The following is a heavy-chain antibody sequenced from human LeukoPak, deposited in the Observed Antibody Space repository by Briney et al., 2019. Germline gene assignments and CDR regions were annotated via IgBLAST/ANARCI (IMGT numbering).Heavy chain of an antibody. CDR2: IYHSGKN. Sequence: PSETLSLTCSVSGYSISSGYYWGWIRQPPGKGPEWIGSIYHSGKNYYNPSLKSRVTVSIDTSKNQFSLKLNSVTAADTVVYYCARDQGRSSGWRHWGQGILVTVSS. J-gene: IGHJ4*02. D-gene: IGHD6-19*01. CDR1: GYSISSGYY. V-gene: IGHV4-38-2*02. CDR3: ARDQGRSSGWRH.